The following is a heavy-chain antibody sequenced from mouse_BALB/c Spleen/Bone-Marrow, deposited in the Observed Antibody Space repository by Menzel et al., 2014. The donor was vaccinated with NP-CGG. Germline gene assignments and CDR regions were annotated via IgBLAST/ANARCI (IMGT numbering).Heavy chain of an antibody. V-gene: IGHV1-54*01. CDR2: INPGSGGT. D-gene: IGHD4-1*01. J-gene: IGHJ4*01. Sequence: QVQLQQSGAELVRPGTSVKVSCKASGYAFTNYLIEWVKQRPGQGLEWIGVINPGSGGTNYNEKFKAKATLTADKSSSTAYMQLSSLTSDDSAFYFCARCLTGTSAMDYWGQGTSVTVSS. CDR1: GYAFTNYL. CDR3: ARCLTGTSAMDY.